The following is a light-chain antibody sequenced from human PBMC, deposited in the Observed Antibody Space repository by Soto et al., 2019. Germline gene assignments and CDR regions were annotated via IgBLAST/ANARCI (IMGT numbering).Light chain of an antibody. CDR1: QSVSTNY. CDR3: QQYGSSPPT. CDR2: GAS. Sequence: EIVLTQSPGTLSLSPGERATLSCRASQSVSTNYLAWYQRKPGQAPRLLIYGASSRATDIPNRFSGSGSGTDFTLTITRLKAEDVAVYYCQQYGSSPPTLGQGTKVEIK. J-gene: IGKJ1*01. V-gene: IGKV3-20*01.